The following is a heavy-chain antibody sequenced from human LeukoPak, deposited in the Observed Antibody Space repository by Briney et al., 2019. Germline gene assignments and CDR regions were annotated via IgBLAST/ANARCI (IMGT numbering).Heavy chain of an antibody. Sequence: PGGSLRLSCAASGFTLSSYEMNRVRQAPGKGLEWVSYISSSGSTIYYADSVKGRFTISRDNAKNSLYLQMNSLRAEDTAVYYCARDDYGRDDYSNYGSSNDYYYYGMDVWGQGTTVTVSS. V-gene: IGHV3-48*03. CDR2: ISSSGSTI. CDR3: ARDDYGRDDYSNYGSSNDYYYYGMDV. D-gene: IGHD4-11*01. CDR1: GFTLSSYE. J-gene: IGHJ6*02.